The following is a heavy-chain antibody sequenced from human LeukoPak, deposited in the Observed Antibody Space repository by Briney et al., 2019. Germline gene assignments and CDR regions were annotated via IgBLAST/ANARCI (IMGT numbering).Heavy chain of an antibody. V-gene: IGHV3-48*03. CDR1: GFTFSTHA. CDR2: ISSSGSTI. CDR3: AELGITMIGGV. J-gene: IGHJ6*04. D-gene: IGHD3-10*02. Sequence: GTSLRLSCAASGFTFSTHAMHWVRQAPGKGLEWVSYISSSGSTIYYADSVKGRFTISRDNAKNSLYLQMNSLRAEDTAVYYCAELGITMIGGVWGKGTTVTISS.